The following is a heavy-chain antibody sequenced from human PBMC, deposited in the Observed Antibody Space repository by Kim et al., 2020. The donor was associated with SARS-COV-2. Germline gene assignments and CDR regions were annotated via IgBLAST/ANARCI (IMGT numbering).Heavy chain of an antibody. CDR3: AKDYRGVAAIDY. V-gene: IGHV3-74*01. CDR2: INTDGYTI. CDR1: GFTFNNHW. Sequence: GGSLRLSCAASGFTFNNHWMHWVRQAPGKGLVWVSRINTDGYTINYADSVKGRFTISRDNSKNTLYLEMNSLRAEDTAVYYCAKDYRGVAAIDYWGQGTLVTVS. D-gene: IGHD5-12*01. J-gene: IGHJ4*02.